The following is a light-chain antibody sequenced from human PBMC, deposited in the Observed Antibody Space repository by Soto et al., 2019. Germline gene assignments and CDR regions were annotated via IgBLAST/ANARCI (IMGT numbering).Light chain of an antibody. CDR2: AAS. J-gene: IGKJ4*01. Sequence: DIQMTQSPSSLSASVGDRVTITCRASQGIRNDLGWFQQNPGKAPNRLIYAASSLQSGVPSRFSGTGSGTEFTLTVSSLQPEDFATYYCLQQSSYPPLTFGGRTRVEIK. V-gene: IGKV1-17*01. CDR1: QGIRND. CDR3: LQQSSYPPLT.